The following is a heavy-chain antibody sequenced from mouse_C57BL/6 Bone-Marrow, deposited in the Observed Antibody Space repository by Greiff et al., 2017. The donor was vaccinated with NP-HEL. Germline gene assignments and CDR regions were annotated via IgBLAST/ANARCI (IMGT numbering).Heavy chain of an antibody. CDR2: IWTGGGT. Sequence: VQLQESGPGLVAPSQRLSITCTVSGFSLTSYAISWVRQPPGKGLEWLGVIWTGGGTHYNSALKSRLSISKDNSKSQVFVNMNILQTDDTARYYCARNAITTVVANLYFDVWGTGTTVTVSA. V-gene: IGHV2-9-1*01. J-gene: IGHJ1*03. D-gene: IGHD1-1*01. CDR3: ARNAITTVVANLYFDV. CDR1: GFSLTSYA.